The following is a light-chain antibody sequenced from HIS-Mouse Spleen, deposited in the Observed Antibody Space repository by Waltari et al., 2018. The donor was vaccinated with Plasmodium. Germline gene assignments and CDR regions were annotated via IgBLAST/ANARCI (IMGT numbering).Light chain of an antibody. V-gene: IGKV1-5*03. J-gene: IGKJ2*01. CDR1: QSISSW. Sequence: DIQMTQSPSTLSASVGDRVTITCRASQSISSWLAWYQQKPGKAPKLLIYKASSLESGVPSRLSGSGSGTEFTLTISSLQPDDFATYYCQHYNSYYTFGQGTKLEIK. CDR3: QHYNSYYT. CDR2: KAS.